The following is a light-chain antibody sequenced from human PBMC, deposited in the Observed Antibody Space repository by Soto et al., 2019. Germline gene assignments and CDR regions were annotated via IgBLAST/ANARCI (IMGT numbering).Light chain of an antibody. CDR3: PQYDIWPWT. J-gene: IGKJ1*01. CDR2: GSF. V-gene: IGKV3-15*01. CDR1: QSVRSN. Sequence: EIVMTQSPGTLSVSPGEGATLSCRASQSVRSNLAWYQQKPGQAPRLLIFGSFTRAPGVPSGVSGSGPGTEFTLTISSLQSEDFALYYGPQYDIWPWTFGQGNKVDIK.